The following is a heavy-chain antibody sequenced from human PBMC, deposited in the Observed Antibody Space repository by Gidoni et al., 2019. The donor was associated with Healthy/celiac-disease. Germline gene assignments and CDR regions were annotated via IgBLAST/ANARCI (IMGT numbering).Heavy chain of an antibody. V-gene: IGHV4-39*01. D-gene: IGHD5-18*01. J-gene: IGHJ4*02. Sequence: QLQLQESGPGLVKPSETLSLTCTVSGGSISSSSYYWGWIRQPPGKGLEWIGSIYYSGSTYYNPSLKSRVTISVDTSKNQFSLKLSSVTAADTAVYYCARRSRKIQLWLPHFDYWGQGTLVTVSS. CDR3: ARRSRKIQLWLPHFDY. CDR2: IYYSGST. CDR1: GGSISSSSYY.